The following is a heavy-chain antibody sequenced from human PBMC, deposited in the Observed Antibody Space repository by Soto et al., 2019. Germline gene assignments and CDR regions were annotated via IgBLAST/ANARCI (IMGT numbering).Heavy chain of an antibody. CDR2: ISSSSSYI. Sequence: GGSLRLSCAASGFTFSSYSMNWVRQAPGKGLEWVSSISSSSSYIYYADSVKGRFTISRDNAKNSLYLQMNSLRAEDTAVYYCERELDGSGPSYGMDVCGQGPTVTVYS. J-gene: IGHJ6*02. CDR3: ERELDGSGPSYGMDV. D-gene: IGHD3-10*01. CDR1: GFTFSSYS. V-gene: IGHV3-21*01.